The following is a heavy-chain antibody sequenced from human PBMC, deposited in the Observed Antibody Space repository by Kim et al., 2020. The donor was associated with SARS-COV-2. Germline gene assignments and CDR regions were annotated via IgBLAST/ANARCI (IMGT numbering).Heavy chain of an antibody. CDR2: IYYSGST. CDR3: VVPSGWFDY. D-gene: IGHD6-19*01. J-gene: IGHJ4*02. CDR1: GGSISSSSYY. Sequence: SETLSLTCTVSGGSISSSSYYWGWIRQPPGKGLEWIGSIYYSGSTYYNPSLKSRVTISVDTSKNQFSLKLSSVTAADTAVYYCVVPSGWFDYWGQGTLVTVSS. V-gene: IGHV4-39*01.